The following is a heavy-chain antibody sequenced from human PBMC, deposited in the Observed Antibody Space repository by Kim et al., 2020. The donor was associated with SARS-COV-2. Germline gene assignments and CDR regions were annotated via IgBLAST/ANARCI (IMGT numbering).Heavy chain of an antibody. Sequence: ASVKVSCKASGYTFTSYDINWVRQATGQGLEWMGWMNPNSGNTGYAQKFQGRVTMTRNTSISTAYMELSSLRSEDTAVYCCARKDSSSWRTQYYYYGMDVWGQGTTVTVSS. CDR1: GYTFTSYD. CDR2: MNPNSGNT. CDR3: ARKDSSSWRTQYYYYGMDV. J-gene: IGHJ6*02. V-gene: IGHV1-8*01. D-gene: IGHD6-13*01.